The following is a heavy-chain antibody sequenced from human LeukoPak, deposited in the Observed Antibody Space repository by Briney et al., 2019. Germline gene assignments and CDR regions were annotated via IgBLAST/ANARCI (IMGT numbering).Heavy chain of an antibody. V-gene: IGHV3-23*01. Sequence: PGGSLRLSCAASGFTFSSYAMSWVRQAPGKGLEWVSVISGSGDKTYYADSVKGRFTTSRDNAKNSLYLQMNSLRAEDTAVYYCARDATGTGDYWGQGTLVTVSS. J-gene: IGHJ4*02. CDR2: ISGSGDKT. D-gene: IGHD1-1*01. CDR1: GFTFSSYA. CDR3: ARDATGTGDY.